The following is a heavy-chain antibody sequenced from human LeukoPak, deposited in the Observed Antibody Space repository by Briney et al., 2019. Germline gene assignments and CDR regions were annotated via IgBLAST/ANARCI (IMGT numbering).Heavy chain of an antibody. CDR3: ARDVLAAPGTFDY. CDR1: GASISSYS. D-gene: IGHD6-13*01. Sequence: SETLSLTCTVSGASISSYSWGWIRQPPGKGLEWIGYFSYTGSTNYNPSLKSRVTISLDTSKNQFSLKLSSVTAADTAVYYCARDVLAAPGTFDYWGQGALVTVSS. J-gene: IGHJ4*02. V-gene: IGHV4-59*12. CDR2: FSYTGST.